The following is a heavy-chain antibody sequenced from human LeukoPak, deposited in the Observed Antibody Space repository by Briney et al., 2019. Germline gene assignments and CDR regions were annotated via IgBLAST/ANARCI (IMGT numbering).Heavy chain of an antibody. V-gene: IGHV3-11*04. Sequence: GGSLRLSCAASGFIFSDYYMSWIRQAPAKGLEWVSYISSGGSTIYYADSVKGRFTISRDNAKNSLYLQMNSLRAEDTAVYYCARVIGWDEPFDIWGQGTMVTVSS. J-gene: IGHJ3*02. CDR2: ISSGGSTI. CDR3: ARVIGWDEPFDI. CDR1: GFIFSDYY. D-gene: IGHD1-26*01.